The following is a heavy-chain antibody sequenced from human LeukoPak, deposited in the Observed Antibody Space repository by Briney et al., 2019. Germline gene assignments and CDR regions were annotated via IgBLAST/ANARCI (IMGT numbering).Heavy chain of an antibody. CDR1: GFTFRNYA. CDR2: ISGSGGGT. D-gene: IGHD1-1*01. Sequence: GGSLRLSCAASGFTFRNYAIYWVRQAPGKGLEWVSGISGSGGGTYFADSAKGRFTISRDNAKDTLYLQMSSLSDEDTAVYYCISDLCGRDDQWGRGTLVTVSS. J-gene: IGHJ5*02. CDR3: ISDLCGRDDQ. V-gene: IGHV3-23*01.